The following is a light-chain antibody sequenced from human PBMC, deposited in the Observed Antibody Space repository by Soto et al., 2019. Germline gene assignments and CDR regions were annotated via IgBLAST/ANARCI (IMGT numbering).Light chain of an antibody. CDR3: QQYYSSPFT. Sequence: DIVMTQSPDSLAVSLGGRATINCKSSRTVLSSSNNKNFLAWYQKKVGQPPRLLIYWASTRDSGVPDRFSGSGSRTDFTLTISSLQAEDVAVYYCQQYYSSPFTFGPGTKVDIK. CDR1: RTVLSSSNNKNF. CDR2: WAS. V-gene: IGKV4-1*01. J-gene: IGKJ3*01.